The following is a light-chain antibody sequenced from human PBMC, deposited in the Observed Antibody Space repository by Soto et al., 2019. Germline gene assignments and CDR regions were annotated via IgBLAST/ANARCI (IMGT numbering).Light chain of an antibody. V-gene: IGKV1-9*01. Sequence: IQLTQSPSSLSAPVGDRVTITCRASLGVARYLAWYQQKPGTAPKLLIYAASTLQSGVPSRFSGSGSGTDFTLTISSLQPEDSATYYCQHLNSYPRTFGHGTKVDVK. J-gene: IGKJ1*01. CDR1: LGVARY. CDR3: QHLNSYPRT. CDR2: AAS.